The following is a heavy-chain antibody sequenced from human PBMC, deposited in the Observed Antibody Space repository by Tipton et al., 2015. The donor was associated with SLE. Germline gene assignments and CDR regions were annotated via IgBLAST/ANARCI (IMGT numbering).Heavy chain of an antibody. CDR1: GGSFSGYY. V-gene: IGHV4-34*01. D-gene: IGHD2-15*01. Sequence: TLSLTCVVYGGSFSGYYWSWIRQPPGKGLEWIGEINHSGSTNYNPSLKSRVTISVDTSKNQFSLKLSSVTAADTAVYYCARVYSYYYYYMDVWGKGTTVTVSS. CDR2: INHSGST. CDR3: ARVYSYYYYYMDV. J-gene: IGHJ6*03.